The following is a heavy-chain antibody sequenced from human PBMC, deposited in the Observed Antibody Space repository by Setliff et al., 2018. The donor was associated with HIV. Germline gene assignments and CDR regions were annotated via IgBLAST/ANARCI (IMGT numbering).Heavy chain of an antibody. J-gene: IGHJ6*02. D-gene: IGHD3-10*01. CDR1: GGSISSSGNY. CDR2: IYYTGST. V-gene: IGHV4-31*03. CDR3: ARDLSPYGSGDPYYYYGMDG. Sequence: SETLSLTCTVSGGSISSSGNYWTWIRQRPGKGLEWIGYIYYTGSTYYHPSLKSRVLISVDTSNNLFSLSLRSVTAADTAVYYCARDLSPYGSGDPYYYYGMDGWGQGTTVTVSS.